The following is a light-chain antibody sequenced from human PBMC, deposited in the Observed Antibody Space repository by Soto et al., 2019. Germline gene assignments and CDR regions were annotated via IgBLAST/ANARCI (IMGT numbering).Light chain of an antibody. V-gene: IGKV1-5*01. CDR3: QHYNSYSEA. J-gene: IGKJ1*01. CDR1: QSISRW. CDR2: DAS. Sequence: DIQMTQSPSTLSASVGDRVTITCRASQSISRWLAWYKQKPGKAPKVLIYDASSLESGVPSRFSGSGSGTEFTLTISSLQPDEFATYYCQHYNSYSEAFCQGTKGDIK.